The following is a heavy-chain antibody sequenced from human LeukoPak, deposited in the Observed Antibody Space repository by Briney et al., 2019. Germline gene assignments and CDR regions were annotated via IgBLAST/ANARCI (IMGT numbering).Heavy chain of an antibody. CDR2: IYSGGST. D-gene: IGHD1-26*01. CDR3: ARDRSSGVVGATRGRAFDI. CDR1: GFTVSSNY. J-gene: IGHJ3*02. Sequence: PGGSLRLSCAASGFTVSSNYMSWVRQAPGKGLEWVSVIYSGGSTYYADSVKGRFTISRDNSKNTLYLQMNSLRAEDTAVYYCARDRSSGVVGATRGRAFDIWGQGTMVTVSS. V-gene: IGHV3-66*01.